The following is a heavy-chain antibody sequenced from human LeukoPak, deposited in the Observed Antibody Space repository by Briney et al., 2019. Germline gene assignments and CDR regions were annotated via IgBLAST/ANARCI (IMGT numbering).Heavy chain of an antibody. CDR3: ARGRYYESSGYYYAFDY. CDR1: GFTFSDYY. V-gene: IGHV3-21*01. D-gene: IGHD3-22*01. J-gene: IGHJ4*02. CDR2: ISSSSSYI. Sequence: GGSLRLSCAASGFTFSDYYMSWVRQAPGKGLEWVSSISSSSSYIYYADSVKGRFTISRDNAKISLHLQVNSLRAEDTAVYYCARGRYYESSGYYYAFDYWGQGTLVTVSS.